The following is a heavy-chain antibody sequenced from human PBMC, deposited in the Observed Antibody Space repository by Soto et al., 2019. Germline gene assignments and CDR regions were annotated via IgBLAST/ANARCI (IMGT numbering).Heavy chain of an antibody. CDR3: ARGVGASYYFDY. Sequence: QVQLVQSGAEVKKPGASVKVSCKASGYTFTSYGITWVRQAPGQGLEWMGWISAYNGNTNYAQMLQGRVTMTTHTSTSTAYMELRSLRSDYTAVYYCARGVGASYYFDYWGQGTLVTVSS. D-gene: IGHD1-26*01. V-gene: IGHV1-18*01. CDR1: GYTFTSYG. J-gene: IGHJ4*02. CDR2: ISAYNGNT.